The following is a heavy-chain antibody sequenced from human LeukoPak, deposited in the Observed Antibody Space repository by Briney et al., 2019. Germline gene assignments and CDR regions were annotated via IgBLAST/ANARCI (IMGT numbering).Heavy chain of an antibody. CDR1: GGTFSNYA. D-gene: IGHD6-13*01. J-gene: IGHJ4*02. CDR2: ITPLFGTA. Sequence: SVKVSCKASGGTFSNYAINWVRQAPGQGLEWMGGITPLFGTAKYAQKFQGRVTIIADESTSTAYMELSSLRSEDTAVYYCASAAGDIAAAGTLFDYWGQGTLVTVSS. V-gene: IGHV1-69*13. CDR3: ASAAGDIAAAGTLFDY.